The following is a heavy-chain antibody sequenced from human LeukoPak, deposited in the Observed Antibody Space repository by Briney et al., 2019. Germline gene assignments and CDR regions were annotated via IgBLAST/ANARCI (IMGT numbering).Heavy chain of an antibody. Sequence: PSETLSLTCTVSGGSVSSGSYYWSWIRQPPGKGLEWIGYIYYSGSTNYNPSLKSRVTISVDTSKNQFSLKLSSVTAADTAVYYCARGDGYGHDYWGQGTLVTVSS. CDR3: ARGDGYGHDY. D-gene: IGHD5-24*01. J-gene: IGHJ4*02. CDR2: IYYSGST. V-gene: IGHV4-61*01. CDR1: GGSVSSGSYY.